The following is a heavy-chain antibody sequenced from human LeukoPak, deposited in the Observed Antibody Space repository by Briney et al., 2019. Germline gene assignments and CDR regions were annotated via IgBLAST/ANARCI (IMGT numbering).Heavy chain of an antibody. CDR2: VSSSSSYI. CDR1: GFTFSSYS. Sequence: GGSLRLSCAASGFTFSSYSMNWVRQAPGKGLEWVSSVSSSSSYIYYADSVKGRFTISRDNAKNSLYLQMNSLRAEDTAVYYCARDQGYCSCGSCYPGYWGQGTLVTVSS. J-gene: IGHJ4*02. CDR3: ARDQGYCSCGSCYPGY. V-gene: IGHV3-21*01. D-gene: IGHD2-15*01.